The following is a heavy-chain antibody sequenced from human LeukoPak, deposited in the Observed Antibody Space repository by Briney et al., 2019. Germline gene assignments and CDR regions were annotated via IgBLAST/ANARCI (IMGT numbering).Heavy chain of an antibody. CDR3: ARSPGGADLIVAFAY. D-gene: IGHD3-16*02. Sequence: KSSETLSLTCTVSHDSISGSTYYWGWFRQPPGKGLEFIGTIYYTGGTYYSPSLRSRVTISVDTSKNQFSLRLTSLTAADTALYSCARSPGGADLIVAFAYWRQGMQVTVSS. V-gene: IGHV4-39*01. CDR1: HDSISGSTYY. CDR2: IYYTGGT. J-gene: IGHJ4*02.